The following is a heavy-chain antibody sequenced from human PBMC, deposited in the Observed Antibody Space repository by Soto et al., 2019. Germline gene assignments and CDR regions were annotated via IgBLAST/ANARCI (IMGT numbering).Heavy chain of an antibody. CDR2: IYYSGST. J-gene: IGHJ6*02. CDR3: ARTPPGTAYLYYYYYYGMDV. D-gene: IGHD2-21*02. V-gene: IGHV4-39*01. Sequence: SETLSLTCTVSGGSISSSSYYWGWIRQPPGKGLEWIGSIYYSGSTYYNPSLKSRVTISVDTSKNQFSLKLSSVPAADTAVYYCARTPPGTAYLYYYYYYGMDVWGQGTTVTVS. CDR1: GGSISSSSYY.